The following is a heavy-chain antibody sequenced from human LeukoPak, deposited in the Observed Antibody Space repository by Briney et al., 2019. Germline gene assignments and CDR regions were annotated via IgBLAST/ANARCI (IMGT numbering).Heavy chain of an antibody. CDR3: ARYTFGSYYFDY. CDR2: IDWDDDK. Sequence: SGPALVKPTQTLTLTCTFSGFSLSTSGMCVSWIRQPPGKALEWLARIDWDDDKYYSTSLKTRLTISKDISKNQVVLTMTNMDPVDTATYYCARYTFGSYYFDYWGQGTLVTVSS. J-gene: IGHJ4*02. V-gene: IGHV2-70*11. CDR1: GFSLSTSGMC. D-gene: IGHD3-10*01.